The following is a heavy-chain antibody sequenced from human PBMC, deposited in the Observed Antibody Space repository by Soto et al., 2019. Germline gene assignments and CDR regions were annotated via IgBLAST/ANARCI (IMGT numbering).Heavy chain of an antibody. CDR2: IWYGGSDK. D-gene: IGHD1-26*01. V-gene: IGHV3-33*01. Sequence: QVQLVESGGGVVQPGRSLRLSCAASGFTFSSYGMHWVRQAPGKGLEWVAVIWYGGSDKYYADSVKGRFTISRDNSKNTLYLQMNSLSAEDTAVYYCARAGLLLDYWGQGTRVTVSS. J-gene: IGHJ4*02. CDR3: ARAGLLLDY. CDR1: GFTFSSYG.